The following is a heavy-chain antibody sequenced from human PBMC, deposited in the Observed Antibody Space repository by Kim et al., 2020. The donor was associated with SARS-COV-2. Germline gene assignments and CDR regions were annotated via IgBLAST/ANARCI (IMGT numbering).Heavy chain of an antibody. D-gene: IGHD1-1*01. CDR1: GYSFTGYY. CDR2: INPSGGST. Sequence: ASVKVSCKASGYSFTGYYMHWVRQAPGHGLEWMGTINPSGGSTSYTQKFQGRLSVTSDTSTTTVYMELSSLSSDDTAVYFCARDGHWYMEYWGLGTLVTVSS. J-gene: IGHJ4*02. V-gene: IGHV1-46*01. CDR3: ARDGHWYMEY.